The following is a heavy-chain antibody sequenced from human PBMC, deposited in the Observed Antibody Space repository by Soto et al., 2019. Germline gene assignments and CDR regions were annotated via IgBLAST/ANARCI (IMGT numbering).Heavy chain of an antibody. CDR2: ISHDGSNK. Sequence: GALRLTCAASGFAFSSYAIHWCRQAPGKGLEWVAVISHDGSNKYYADSVKGRFTISRDNSKNTLYLQMNSLRAEDTAVYYCAREESYYGMDVWGQGTTVPVSS. J-gene: IGHJ6*02. CDR1: GFAFSSYA. CDR3: AREESYYGMDV. D-gene: IGHD3-10*01. V-gene: IGHV3-30-3*01.